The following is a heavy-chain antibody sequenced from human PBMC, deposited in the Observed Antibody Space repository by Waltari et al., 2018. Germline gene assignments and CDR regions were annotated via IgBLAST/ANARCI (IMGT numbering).Heavy chain of an antibody. V-gene: IGHV1-69*02. CDR3: ARKQDKGAFDI. Sequence: QVQLVQSGAEVKKPGSSVKVSCKASGGTFSSYTISWVRTAPGQGLEWMGRIIPILGIANYAQKFQGRVAITADKSTSTAYMELSSLRSEDTAVYYCARKQDKGAFDIWGQGTMVTVSS. CDR2: IIPILGIA. CDR1: GGTFSSYT. J-gene: IGHJ3*02.